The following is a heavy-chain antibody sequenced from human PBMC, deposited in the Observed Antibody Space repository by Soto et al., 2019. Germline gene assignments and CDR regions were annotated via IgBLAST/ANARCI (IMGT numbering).Heavy chain of an antibody. CDR3: ARDLPVYDFWSGYYYYYYGMDV. V-gene: IGHV3-30-3*01. J-gene: IGHJ6*02. CDR1: GFTFSSYA. D-gene: IGHD3-3*01. Sequence: QPGGSLRLSCAASGFTFSSYAMHWVRQAPGKGLEWVAVISYDGSNKYYADSVKGRFTISRDNSKNTLYLQMNSLRAEDTAVYYCARDLPVYDFWSGYYYYYYGMDVWGQGTTVTVSS. CDR2: ISYDGSNK.